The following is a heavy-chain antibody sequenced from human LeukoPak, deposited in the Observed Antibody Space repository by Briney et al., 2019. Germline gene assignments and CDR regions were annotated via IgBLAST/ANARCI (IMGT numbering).Heavy chain of an antibody. CDR3: ASLTYYYDSSEPGLFDY. Sequence: GASVKVSCKASGGTFSSYAISWVRQAPGQGLEWMGGIIPIFGTANYAQKFQGRVTITADESTSTAYMELSSLRSEDTAVYYCASLTYYYDSSEPGLFDYWGQGTLVTVSS. V-gene: IGHV1-69*01. J-gene: IGHJ4*02. D-gene: IGHD3-22*01. CDR2: IIPIFGTA. CDR1: GGTFSSYA.